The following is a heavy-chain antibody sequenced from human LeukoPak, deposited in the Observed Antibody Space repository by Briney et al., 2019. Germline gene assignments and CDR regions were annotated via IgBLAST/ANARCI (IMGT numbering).Heavy chain of an antibody. J-gene: IGHJ4*02. CDR2: ISGSGGST. CDR1: RLTFSTYA. CDR3: AKDKGRAAAGFDY. Sequence: GGSLRLSCAASRLTFSTYAMSWVRQAPGKGLEWVSAISGSGGSTYYADSVKGRFTISRDNSKNTLYLQMNSLRVEDTAVYYCAKDKGRAAAGFDYWGQGTLVTVFS. D-gene: IGHD6-13*01. V-gene: IGHV3-23*01.